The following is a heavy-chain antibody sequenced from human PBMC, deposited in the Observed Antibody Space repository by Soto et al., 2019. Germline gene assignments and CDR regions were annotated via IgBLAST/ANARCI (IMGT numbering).Heavy chain of an antibody. CDR3: ARDRGRYFDWFQGRVYGMDV. CDR2: IISSGSTI. J-gene: IGHJ6*02. D-gene: IGHD3-9*01. Sequence: PGGSLRLSCAASGFTFSDYYMSWIRQAPGKGLECFSYIISSGSTIYYADSVKGRFTISRDNAKNSLYLQMNSLRAEDTAVYYCARDRGRYFDWFQGRVYGMDVWGQGTTVTVSS. V-gene: IGHV3-11*01. CDR1: GFTFSDYY.